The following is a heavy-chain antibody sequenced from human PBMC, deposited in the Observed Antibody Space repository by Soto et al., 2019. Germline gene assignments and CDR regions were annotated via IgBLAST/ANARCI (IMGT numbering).Heavy chain of an antibody. D-gene: IGHD1-7*01. CDR3: ARRNRKLQYVSRRELYYFDY. Sequence: PGESLKISCKGSGYSFTSYWISWVRQMSGKGLEWMGRIDPSDSYTNYSPSFQGHVTISADKSISTAYLQWSSLKASDTAMYYCARRNRKLQYVSRRELYYFDYWGQGTLVTVSS. V-gene: IGHV5-10-1*01. CDR1: GYSFTSYW. J-gene: IGHJ4*02. CDR2: IDPSDSYT.